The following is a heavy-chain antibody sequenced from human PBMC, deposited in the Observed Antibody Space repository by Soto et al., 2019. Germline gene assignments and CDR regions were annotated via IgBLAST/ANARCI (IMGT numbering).Heavy chain of an antibody. V-gene: IGHV4-39*01. Sequence: SETLSLTCTVSGGSISSSSYYWGWIRQPPGKGLEWIGSIYYSGSTYYNPSLKSRVTISVDTSKNQFSLKLSSVTAADTAVYYCAAARLWFGEFTYYFDYWGQGTLVTVSS. CDR2: IYYSGST. D-gene: IGHD3-10*01. J-gene: IGHJ4*02. CDR1: GGSISSSSYY. CDR3: AAARLWFGEFTYYFDY.